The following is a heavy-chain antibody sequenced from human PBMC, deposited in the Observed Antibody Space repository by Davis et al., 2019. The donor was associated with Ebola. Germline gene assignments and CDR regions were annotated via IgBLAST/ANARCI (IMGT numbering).Heavy chain of an antibody. D-gene: IGHD6-6*01. V-gene: IGHV1-69*13. CDR1: GGTFSSSD. J-gene: IGHJ5*02. CDR3: SSSSSLSGMYNWSDP. Sequence: ASSVQVSCKASGGTFSSSDLSWLRHAPGQGLEWMGGIIPIFGTAKYAQKFQRRFTITSDESTSTTYMELSSLRSEDTAVYYCSSSSSLSGMYNWSDPWGQGTLVTVSS. CDR2: IIPIFGTA.